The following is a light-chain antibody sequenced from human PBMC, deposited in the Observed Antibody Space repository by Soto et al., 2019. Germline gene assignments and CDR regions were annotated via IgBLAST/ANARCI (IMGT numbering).Light chain of an antibody. CDR3: QQYNNWPWT. V-gene: IGKV3-15*01. CDR1: QSVSTN. J-gene: IGKJ1*01. Sequence: EIVMTQSPATLSVSPGERATLSCRASQSVSTNLAWYQQKPGQPPRLLIYGASPRATGVPARFSGSGSGTDFTLTISILQSEDFAVYYCQQYNNWPWTFGLGTKVEIK. CDR2: GAS.